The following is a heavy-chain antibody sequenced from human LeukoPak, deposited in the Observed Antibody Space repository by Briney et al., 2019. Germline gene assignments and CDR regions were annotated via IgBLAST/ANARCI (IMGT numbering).Heavy chain of an antibody. Sequence: ASVKVSCKASGYTFTGYYMHWVRPAPGQGLEWMGWINPNSGGTNYAQKFQGWVTMTKDTSISTAYMELSRIRSDDTAVYYCARESLSGDGFDPWGQGTLVTVSS. CDR3: ARESLSGDGFDP. V-gene: IGHV1-2*04. J-gene: IGHJ5*02. CDR1: GYTFTGYY. D-gene: IGHD3-10*01. CDR2: INPNSGGT.